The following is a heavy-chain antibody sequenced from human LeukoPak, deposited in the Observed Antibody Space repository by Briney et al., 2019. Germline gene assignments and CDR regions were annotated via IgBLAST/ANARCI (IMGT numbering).Heavy chain of an antibody. V-gene: IGHV1-18*01. J-gene: IGHJ6*02. CDR2: ISAYNGNT. D-gene: IGHD2/OR15-2a*01. CDR3: ARSFPHYYYGMDV. CDR1: GYTFTSYG. Sequence: ASVNVSCKASGYTFTSYGISWVRQAPGQGLEWMGWISAYNGNTNYAQKLQGRVTMTTDTSTSTAYMELSSLRSEDTAVYYCARSFPHYYYGMDVWGQGTTVTVSS.